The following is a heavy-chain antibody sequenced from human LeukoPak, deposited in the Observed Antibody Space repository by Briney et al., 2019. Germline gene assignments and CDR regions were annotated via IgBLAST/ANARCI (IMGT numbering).Heavy chain of an antibody. Sequence: SEILSLTCAVSGGHFSGYFWTWIRQPPGKGLEWIGEINHRGSTNYNPSLQSRVAISVDTSKNHFSLSLTSVTAADTAVYYCARRAPSMITVGGVVGHFDYWGQGALVIVSS. CDR2: INHRGST. J-gene: IGHJ4*02. CDR1: GGHFSGYF. V-gene: IGHV4-34*01. CDR3: ARRAPSMITVGGVVGHFDY. D-gene: IGHD3-16*02.